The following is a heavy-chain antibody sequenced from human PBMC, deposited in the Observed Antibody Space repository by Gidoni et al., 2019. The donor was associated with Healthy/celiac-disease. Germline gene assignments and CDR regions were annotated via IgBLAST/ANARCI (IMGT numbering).Heavy chain of an antibody. J-gene: IGHJ4*02. CDR3: ARGFRRWRFLEWLLVYYFDY. Sequence: QVHLVQSGAEVKKPGASVKVSCKASGYTFTSYDINWVRQATGQGLEWMGWMNPNSGNTGYAQKFQGRVTMTRNTSISTAYMELSSLRSEDTAVYYCARGFRRWRFLEWLLVYYFDYWGQGTLVTVSS. V-gene: IGHV1-8*01. CDR2: MNPNSGNT. CDR1: GYTFTSYD. D-gene: IGHD3-3*01.